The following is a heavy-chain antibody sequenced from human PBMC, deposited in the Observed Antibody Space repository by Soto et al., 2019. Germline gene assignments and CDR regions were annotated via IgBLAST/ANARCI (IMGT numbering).Heavy chain of an antibody. V-gene: IGHV3-23*01. Sequence: GGSLRLSCAASGFTFSSYAMSWVRQAPGKELEWVSAISGSGGSTYYADSVKGRFTISRDNSKNTLYLQMNSLRAEDTAVYYCAKVEYYYGSGSYYNLDYWGQGTLVTVS. J-gene: IGHJ4*02. CDR2: ISGSGGST. CDR1: GFTFSSYA. D-gene: IGHD3-10*01. CDR3: AKVEYYYGSGSYYNLDY.